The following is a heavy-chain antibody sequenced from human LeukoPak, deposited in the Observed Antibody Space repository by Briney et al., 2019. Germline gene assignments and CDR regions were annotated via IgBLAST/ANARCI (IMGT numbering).Heavy chain of an antibody. CDR1: GFMFHDYA. J-gene: IGHJ4*02. CDR3: ARESESSGWYDY. D-gene: IGHD6-19*01. CDR2: ISVDGGST. V-gene: IGHV3-43*02. Sequence: PGESLRLSCAAPGFMFHDYAIHWVRQAPGKGLEWVSLISVDGGSTFYADSVKGRFTISRDNSKNSLYLQMNSLRSDGTALYYCARESESSGWYDYWGQGTLVTVSS.